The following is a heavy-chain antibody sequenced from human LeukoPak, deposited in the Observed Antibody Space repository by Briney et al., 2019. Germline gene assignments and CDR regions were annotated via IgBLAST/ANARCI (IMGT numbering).Heavy chain of an antibody. CDR2: IYTSGST. J-gene: IGHJ4*02. V-gene: IGHV4-61*02. CDR1: GGSISSGSYY. D-gene: IGHD2-21*01. CDR3: AKDWARFVVAQVPDY. Sequence: SETLSLTCTVSGGSISSGSYYWSWIRQPAGKGLEWIGRIYTSGSTNYNPSLKSRVTISVDTSKNQFSLKLSSVTAADTAIYYCAKDWARFVVAQVPDYWGQGTLVTVSS.